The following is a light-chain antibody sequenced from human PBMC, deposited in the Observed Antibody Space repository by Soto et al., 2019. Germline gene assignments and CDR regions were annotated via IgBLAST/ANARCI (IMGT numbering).Light chain of an antibody. J-gene: IGLJ1*01. CDR1: TVDIGSYNL. CDR2: EVT. V-gene: IGLV2-14*01. CDR3: SSYTNINTRACV. Sequence: QSALTKPASVSGSPGQSITISCTGTTVDIGSYNLAPGNQQHPGKAPKLIIYEVTDRPPGVSNRFSGSKSGNTASLTISGLQAEDEAEYYCSSYTNINTRACVFGTGTKVTVL.